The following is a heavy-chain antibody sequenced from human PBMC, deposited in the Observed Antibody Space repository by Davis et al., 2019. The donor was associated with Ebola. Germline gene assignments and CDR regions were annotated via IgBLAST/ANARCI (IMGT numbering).Heavy chain of an antibody. D-gene: IGHD3-16*01. J-gene: IGHJ4*02. CDR1: GFTFSSYW. CDR3: ATSESFFDYAAYFHN. V-gene: IGHV3-7*01. Sequence: GGSLRLSREVSGFTFSSYWMSWVRQAPGKGLEWLANIRQDGSEEYYVDSVKGRFTISRDNAKNSLFLQMNSLRAEDTAVYFCATSESFFDYAAYFHNWGQGTLLTVSS. CDR2: IRQDGSEE.